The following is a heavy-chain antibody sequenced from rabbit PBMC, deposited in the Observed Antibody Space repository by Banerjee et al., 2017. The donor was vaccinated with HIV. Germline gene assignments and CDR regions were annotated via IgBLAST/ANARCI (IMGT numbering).Heavy chain of an antibody. CDR1: GFDFNKYG. J-gene: IGHJ3*01. Sequence: QLVESGGGLVQPGGSLTLSCKASGFDFNKYGVSWVRQAPGKGLEWIGYIDPVVGDTYYATWVNGRFTISRTSSTTVALQMTSLTAADTATYFCARDLAGVIGWNFDVWGQGTLVTVS. D-gene: IGHD4-1*01. CDR2: IDPVVGDT. V-gene: IGHV1S21*01. CDR3: ARDLAGVIGWNFDV.